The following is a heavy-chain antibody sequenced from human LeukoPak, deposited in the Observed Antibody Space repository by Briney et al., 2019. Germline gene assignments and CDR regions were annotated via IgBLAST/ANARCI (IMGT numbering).Heavy chain of an antibody. D-gene: IGHD1-26*01. CDR2: ISANNGNT. CDR1: GYTFTSYG. V-gene: IGHV1-18*01. J-gene: IGHJ4*02. CDR3: ARGSGSYWAYYFDY. Sequence: ASVKVSCKASGYTFTSYGISWVRQAPGQGLEWMGWISANNGNTNYAQKLQGRVTMTTDTSTSTAYMELRSLRSDDTAVYYCARGSGSYWAYYFDYWGQGTLVTVSS.